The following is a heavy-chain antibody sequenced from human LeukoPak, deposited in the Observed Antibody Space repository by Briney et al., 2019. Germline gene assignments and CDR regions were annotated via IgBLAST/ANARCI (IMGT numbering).Heavy chain of an antibody. CDR3: ARSNIVVVPAAIGGGLYYYYMDV. J-gene: IGHJ6*03. CDR2: ISAYNGNT. V-gene: IGHV1-18*01. Sequence: GASVKVSCKASGYTFSSYGISWVRQAPGQGLEWMGWISAYNGNTNYAQKLQGRVTMTTDTSTSTAYMELRSLRSDDTAVYYCARSNIVVVPAAIGGGLYYYYMDVWGKGTTVTVSS. CDR1: GYTFSSYG. D-gene: IGHD2-2*02.